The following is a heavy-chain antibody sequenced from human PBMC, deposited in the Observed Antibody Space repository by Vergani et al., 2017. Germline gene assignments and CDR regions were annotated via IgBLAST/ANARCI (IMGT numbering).Heavy chain of an antibody. Sequence: EVQLVESGGGLVPPGRSLRLSCAASGFSFGDYAMTWVRQAPGKGLEWVSAISGHGDRTYYADSVKGRFTISRDNSKNTVYLQMNSLKAEDRATYYCAREERSNTSPFVGDWGQGTLVT. CDR3: AREERSNTSPFVGD. V-gene: IGHV3-23*04. J-gene: IGHJ4*02. CDR1: GFSFGDYA. CDR2: ISGHGDRT. D-gene: IGHD2/OR15-2a*01.